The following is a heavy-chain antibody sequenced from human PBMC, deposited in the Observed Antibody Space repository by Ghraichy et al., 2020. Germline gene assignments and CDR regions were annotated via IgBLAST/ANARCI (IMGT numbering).Heavy chain of an antibody. V-gene: IGHV4-59*01. D-gene: IGHD3-10*01. J-gene: IGHJ6*02. CDR3: ARGLSGSYYNFRTYYYYGMDV. CDR2: IYYSGST. Sequence: SETLSLTCTVSGGSISSYYWSWIRQPPGKGLEWIGYIYYSGSTNYNPSLKSRVTISVDTSKNQFSLKLSSVTAADTAVYYCARGLSGSYYNFRTYYYYGMDVWGQGTTVTVSS. CDR1: GGSISSYY.